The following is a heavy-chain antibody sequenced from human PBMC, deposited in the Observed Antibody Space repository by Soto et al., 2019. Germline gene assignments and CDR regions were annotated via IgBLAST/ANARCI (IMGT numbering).Heavy chain of an antibody. CDR1: GYTFTSYG. CDR2: ISAYNGNT. Sequence: GASVKVSCKASGYTFTSYGISWVRQAPGQGLEWMGWISAYNGNTNYAQKLQGRVTMTTDTSTSTAYMELRSLRSDDTAVYYCARHENYDYIWGSYRHYVDYWGQGTLVTVSS. CDR3: ARHENYDYIWGSYRHYVDY. V-gene: IGHV1-18*01. J-gene: IGHJ4*02. D-gene: IGHD3-16*02.